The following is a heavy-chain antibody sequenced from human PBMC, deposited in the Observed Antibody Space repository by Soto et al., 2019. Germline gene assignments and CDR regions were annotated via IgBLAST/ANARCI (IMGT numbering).Heavy chain of an antibody. CDR2: IYPGDSDT. CDR3: VRLTYSSSSQYYYYGMDV. CDR1: GYSFTSYW. V-gene: IGHV5-51*01. Sequence: PGESLKISCKGSGYSFTSYWIGWVRQMPGKGLEWMGIIYPGDSDTRYSPSFQGQVTISADKSISTAYLQWSSLKASDTAMYYFVRLTYSSSSQYYYYGMDVWGQGTTVTVSS. J-gene: IGHJ6*02. D-gene: IGHD6-6*01.